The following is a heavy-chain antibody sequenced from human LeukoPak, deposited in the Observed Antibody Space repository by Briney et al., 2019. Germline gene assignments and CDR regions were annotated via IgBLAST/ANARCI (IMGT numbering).Heavy chain of an antibody. D-gene: IGHD3-10*01. V-gene: IGHV4-59*12. Sequence: SETLSLACTVSGDSISNYYWSWIRQPPGKGLEWIGYIYYSGSPIYSPSLNSRVTISLDTSKNQFSLKLSSVTAADTAVYYCAREGYGSRSRDNWLDPWGQGTLVTVSS. CDR1: GDSISNYY. CDR3: AREGYGSRSRDNWLDP. J-gene: IGHJ5*02. CDR2: IYYSGSP.